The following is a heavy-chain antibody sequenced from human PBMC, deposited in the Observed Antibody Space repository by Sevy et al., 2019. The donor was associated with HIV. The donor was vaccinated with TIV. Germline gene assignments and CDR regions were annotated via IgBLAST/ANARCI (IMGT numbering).Heavy chain of an antibody. D-gene: IGHD1-26*01. J-gene: IGHJ5*01. CDR1: GGSITSLY. V-gene: IGHV4-59*08. CDR3: AGENAWGRGYS. CDR2: IYYNGHI. Sequence: SETLSLTCTVSGGSITSLYWNWIRQPPGKGLEWIANIYYNGHINYNPSLKSRVTLSLDTSKNQSSLRLSSVTAADTAMYYCAGENAWGRGYSGGQGTLVTVSS.